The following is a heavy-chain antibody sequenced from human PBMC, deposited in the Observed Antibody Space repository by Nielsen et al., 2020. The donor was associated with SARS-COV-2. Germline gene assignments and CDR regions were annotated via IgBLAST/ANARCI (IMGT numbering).Heavy chain of an antibody. CDR1: GFTFSSYW. J-gene: IGHJ6*02. CDR2: IKQDGSEK. D-gene: IGHD3-10*01. CDR3: ARAGGFGELFDGMDV. Sequence: GSLKLSCAASGFTFSSYWMSWVRQAPGKGLEWVANIKQDGSEKYYVDSVKGRFTISRDNAKNSLYLQMNSLRAEDTAVYYCARAGGFGELFDGMDVWGQGTTVTVSS. V-gene: IGHV3-7*01.